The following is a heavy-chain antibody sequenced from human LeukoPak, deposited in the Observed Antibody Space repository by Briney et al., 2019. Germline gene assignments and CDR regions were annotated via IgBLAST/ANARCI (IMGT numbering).Heavy chain of an antibody. J-gene: IGHJ3*02. CDR2: ISPSSSYI. V-gene: IGHV3-21*01. Sequence: PGGSLRLSCAASGFTFSTYNINWVRQATGKGLEWVSSISPSSSYIYYADSVKGRFTISRDNAKNSLYLQMNSLRAEDTAVYYCARDRYSTSLDAFDIWGQGTMVTVSS. D-gene: IGHD6-13*01. CDR3: ARDRYSTSLDAFDI. CDR1: GFTFSTYN.